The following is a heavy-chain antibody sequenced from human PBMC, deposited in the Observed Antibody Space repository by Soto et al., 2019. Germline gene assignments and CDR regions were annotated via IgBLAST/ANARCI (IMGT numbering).Heavy chain of an antibody. CDR2: ISPAGSEK. CDR3: ARDQGYLDY. V-gene: IGHV3-7*01. D-gene: IGHD3-16*02. Sequence: EVQLVESGGGLVQPVGSLRLSCAASRFTFSKYWMSWVRQAPGKGPEWVANISPAGSEKFYVGSVKGRFTISRDNAENSLFLQMNSLRAEDTAVYYCARDQGYLDYWGQGAPVTVSS. CDR1: RFTFSKYW. J-gene: IGHJ4*02.